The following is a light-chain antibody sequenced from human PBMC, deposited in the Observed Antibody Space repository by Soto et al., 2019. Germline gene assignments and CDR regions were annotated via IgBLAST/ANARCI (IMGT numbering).Light chain of an antibody. Sequence: QSALTQPASVSGSPGQSITISCTGTSSDVGGYKYVSWYQQHPGKAPKVMMYDVSNRPSGVSNRFSGSKSGNTASLTISGLQAEYEADYYCTSYTSSGTYVFGTGTKVTVL. V-gene: IGLV2-14*01. J-gene: IGLJ1*01. CDR3: TSYTSSGTYV. CDR1: SSDVGGYKY. CDR2: DVS.